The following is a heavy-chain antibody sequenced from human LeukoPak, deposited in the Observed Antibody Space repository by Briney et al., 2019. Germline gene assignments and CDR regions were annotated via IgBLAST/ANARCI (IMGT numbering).Heavy chain of an antibody. V-gene: IGHV3-23*01. Sequence: GGSLRLSCAASGFTFSSYAMSWVRQAPGKGLEWVSAISGSGGSTYYADSVKGRFTISRDNSKNTLYLQMNSLRAEDTAVYYCAKDPLELWFGELHGYWGQGTLVTVSS. CDR1: GFTFSSYA. CDR2: ISGSGGST. J-gene: IGHJ4*02. CDR3: AKDPLELWFGELHGY. D-gene: IGHD3-10*01.